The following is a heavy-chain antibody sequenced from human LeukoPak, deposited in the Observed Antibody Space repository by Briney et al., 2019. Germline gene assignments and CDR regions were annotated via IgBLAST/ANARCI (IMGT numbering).Heavy chain of an antibody. J-gene: IGHJ6*03. Sequence: GASVKVSCKASGYTFTSYDINWVRQATGQGLEWMGWMNPNSGNTGYAQKFQGRVTITTNTSISTAYMELSSLRSEDTAVYYCAMIAAAGDYYYYYMDVWGKGTTVTVFS. CDR3: AMIAAAGDYYYYYMDV. CDR2: MNPNSGNT. D-gene: IGHD6-13*01. V-gene: IGHV1-8*03. CDR1: GYTFTSYD.